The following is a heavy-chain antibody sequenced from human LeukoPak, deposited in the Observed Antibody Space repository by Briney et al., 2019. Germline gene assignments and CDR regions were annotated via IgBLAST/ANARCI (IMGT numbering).Heavy chain of an antibody. V-gene: IGHV3-30-3*01. CDR1: GFTFSSYA. Sequence: GRSLRLSCAASGFTFSSYAMHWVRQAPGKGLEWVAVISYDGSNKYYADSVKGRFTISRDNSKNTLYLQMNSLRAEDTAVYYCARDPRDYSNYVHHQGKNYYYGTDVWGQGTTVTVSS. D-gene: IGHD4-11*01. J-gene: IGHJ6*02. CDR2: ISYDGSNK. CDR3: ARDPRDYSNYVHHQGKNYYYGTDV.